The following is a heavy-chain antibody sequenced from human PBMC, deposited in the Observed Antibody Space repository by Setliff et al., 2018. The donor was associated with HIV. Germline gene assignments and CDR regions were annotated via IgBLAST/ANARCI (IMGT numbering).Heavy chain of an antibody. V-gene: IGHV3-7*03. CDR2: IKQDGSEK. J-gene: IGHJ3*01. Sequence: GSLRPSCAASGFTFSDYWMSWVRQAPGKGLEWVANIKQDGSEKNSVDSYVDSVKGRLSISRDNAKNSLFLQLSSLRAEDTAVYYCARVWRRDGNNRMAFDVWGQGTMVTVSS. D-gene: IGHD1-1*01. CDR3: ARVWRRDGNNRMAFDV. CDR1: GFTFSDYW.